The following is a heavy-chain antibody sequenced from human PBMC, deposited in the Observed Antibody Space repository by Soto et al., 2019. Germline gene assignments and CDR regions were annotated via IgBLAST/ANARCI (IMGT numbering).Heavy chain of an antibody. J-gene: IGHJ4*02. D-gene: IGHD3-22*01. CDR1: GGSVSSNIYY. V-gene: IGHV4-31*03. CDR3: ARGYDYDSGGYLFDY. Sequence: PSETLSLTCSVSGGSVSSNIYYWTWIRQHPGKGPEWIGHIYYSGRTYYNPSLKSRVTISLDMSKNQFSLKLTSVSAADTAVYYCARGYDYDSGGYLFDYWGQGTLVTVSS. CDR2: IYYSGRT.